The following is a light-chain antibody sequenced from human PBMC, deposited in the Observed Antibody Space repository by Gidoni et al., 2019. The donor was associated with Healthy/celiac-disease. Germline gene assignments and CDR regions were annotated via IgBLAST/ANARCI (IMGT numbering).Light chain of an antibody. J-gene: IGLJ2*01. V-gene: IGLV2-14*01. CDR1: SSDVGGYNY. CDR2: EVS. CDR3: SSYTSSSTVV. Sequence: QSALPQPASVSASPGPSITISCTGTSSDVGGYNYVSWYQQHPGKAPKLMIYEVSNRPSGVSNRFSGSKSGNTASLTISGLQAEDEADYYCSSYTSSSTVVFGGGTKLTVL.